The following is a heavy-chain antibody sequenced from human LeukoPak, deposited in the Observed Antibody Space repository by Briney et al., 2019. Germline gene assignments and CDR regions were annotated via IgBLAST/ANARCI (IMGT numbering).Heavy chain of an antibody. J-gene: IGHJ3*02. V-gene: IGHV1-18*04. D-gene: IGHD3-10*01. CDR2: ISAYNGNT. CDR1: GYTFTSYY. Sequence: ASVKVSCKASGYTFTSYYMHWVRQAPGQGLEWMGWISAYNGNTNYAQKLQGRVTMTTDTSTSTAYMELRSLRSDDTAVYYCARGAIWFGGQLDAFDIWGQGTMVTVSS. CDR3: ARGAIWFGGQLDAFDI.